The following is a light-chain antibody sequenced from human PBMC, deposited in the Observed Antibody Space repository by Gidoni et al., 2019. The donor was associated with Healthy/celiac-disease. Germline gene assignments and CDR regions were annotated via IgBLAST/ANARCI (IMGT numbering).Light chain of an antibody. Sequence: DIQMTQSPSSLSASVGDRVTITCRASQSISSYLNWYQQQPGKAPKLLIYAASSLQSGVPSRFSVSGSGTDFTLTISSLQPEDFATYYCQQSYSTPPWTFGQGTKVEIK. CDR3: QQSYSTPPWT. J-gene: IGKJ1*01. V-gene: IGKV1-39*01. CDR1: QSISSY. CDR2: AAS.